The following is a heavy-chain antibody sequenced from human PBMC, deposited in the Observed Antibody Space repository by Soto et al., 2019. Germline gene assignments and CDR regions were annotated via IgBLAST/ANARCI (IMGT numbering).Heavy chain of an antibody. D-gene: IGHD4-4*01. CDR2: IWYDGSNK. CDR1: GFTFSSYG. CDR3: AREYYSNYGDLGYYYYGMDV. J-gene: IGHJ6*02. Sequence: GGSLRLSCAASGFTFSSYGMHWVRQAPGKGLEWVAVIWYDGSNKYYADSVKGRFTISRDNSKNTLYLQMNSLRAEDTAVYYCAREYYSNYGDLGYYYYGMDVWGQGTTVTVSS. V-gene: IGHV3-33*01.